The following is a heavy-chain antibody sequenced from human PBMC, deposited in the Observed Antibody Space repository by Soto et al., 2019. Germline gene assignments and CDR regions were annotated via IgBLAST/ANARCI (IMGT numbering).Heavy chain of an antibody. V-gene: IGHV4-38-2*02. CDR3: ARDTNSLDP. CDR1: TYSISSGFF. CDR2: IFYTGDT. Sequence: SETLFLTCSVSTYSISSGFFWGWIRQPPGKGLEWIGSIFYTGDTYYNPSLKSRITMSVDTSRNQFSLKLTSLTAADTAVYYCARDTNSLDPWGQGILVTVSS. D-gene: IGHD1-1*01. J-gene: IGHJ5*02.